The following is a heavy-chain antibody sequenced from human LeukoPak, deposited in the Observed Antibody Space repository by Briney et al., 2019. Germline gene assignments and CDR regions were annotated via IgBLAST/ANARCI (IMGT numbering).Heavy chain of an antibody. V-gene: IGHV1-2*02. CDR3: ARARWQLVPYFDS. J-gene: IGHJ4*02. CDR2: INPNSGGT. CDR1: GYTFSDYY. D-gene: IGHD6-6*01. Sequence: ASVKVSCKASGYTFSDYYMHWVRQAPGQGLEWMGWINPNSGGTNFAQKFQGRVAMTRDTSISTAYMELGSLRSDDTAVYYCARARWQLVPYFDSWGQGTLVTVSS.